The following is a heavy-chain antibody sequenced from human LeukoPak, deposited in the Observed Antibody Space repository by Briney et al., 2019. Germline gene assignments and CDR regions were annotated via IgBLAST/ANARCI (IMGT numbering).Heavy chain of an antibody. V-gene: IGHV3-23*01. J-gene: IGHJ2*01. CDR2: ISGSGGST. CDR1: GSTFTTYA. D-gene: IGHD3-22*01. Sequence: GGSLRLSCAASGSTFTTYAMNWVRQAPGKGLEWVSVISGSGGSTYYADSVKGRFTISRDNSKNTLYLEVNSLRAEDTAVYYCATAFYFDSSGPYWYLDLWGRGTLVTVSS. CDR3: ATAFYFDSSGPYWYLDL.